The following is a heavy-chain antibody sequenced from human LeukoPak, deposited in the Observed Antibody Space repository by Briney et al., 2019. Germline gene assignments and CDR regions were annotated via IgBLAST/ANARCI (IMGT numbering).Heavy chain of an antibody. V-gene: IGHV3-23*01. D-gene: IGHD2-2*02. J-gene: IGHJ4*02. Sequence: GGSLRLSCAASGFTFSNHGMNWVRQAPGKGLEWVSGISPRGDITYYADSVKGRFTISRDNSKNTLYLEVISLTAEDTAVYYCAKPAAIRVRGGPDYWGQGTLVTVSS. CDR2: ISPRGDIT. CDR1: GFTFSNHG. CDR3: AKPAAIRVRGGPDY.